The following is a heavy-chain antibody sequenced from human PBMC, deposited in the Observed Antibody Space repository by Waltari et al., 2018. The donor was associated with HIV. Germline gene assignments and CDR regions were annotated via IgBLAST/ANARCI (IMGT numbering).Heavy chain of an antibody. CDR3: ARHLYCSSTSCYPIFDY. D-gene: IGHD2-2*01. V-gene: IGHV4-39*01. CDR1: SSSSYY. Sequence: SSSSYYWGWIRQPPGKGLEWIGSIYYSGSTYYNPSLKSRVTISVDTSKNQFSLKLSSVTAADTAVYYCARHLYCSSTSCYPIFDYWGQGTLVTVSS. CDR2: IYYSGST. J-gene: IGHJ4*02.